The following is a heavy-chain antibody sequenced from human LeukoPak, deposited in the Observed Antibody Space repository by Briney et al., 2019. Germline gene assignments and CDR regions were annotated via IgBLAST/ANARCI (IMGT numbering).Heavy chain of an antibody. D-gene: IGHD3-10*01. CDR1: GGTFSAFP. CDR2: IIPILGMV. J-gene: IGHJ6*02. Sequence: VASMKVSCKASGGTFSAFPLSWVRQAPGRGLDWMGRIIPILGMVNYARKFQGRVTITADTSTRTVYMELSSLTSEDTDVYYCARGNMGRLNYYVLDLWGQGTTVIVSS. V-gene: IGHV1-69*04. CDR3: ARGNMGRLNYYVLDL.